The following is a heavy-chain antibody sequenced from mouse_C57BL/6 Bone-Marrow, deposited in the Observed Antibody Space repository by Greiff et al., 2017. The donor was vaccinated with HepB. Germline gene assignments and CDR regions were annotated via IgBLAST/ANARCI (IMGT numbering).Heavy chain of an antibody. CDR3: TDYSNYYGIDY. V-gene: IGHV1-15*01. CDR1: GYTFTDYE. Sequence: QVQLQQSGAELVRPGASVTLSCKASGYTFTDYEMHWVEQTPVHGLEWIGAIDPETGGTAYNQKFKGKAILTADKPSSTAYMELRSLTSEDSAVYYCTDYSNYYGIDYWGQGTLVTVS. J-gene: IGHJ4*01. CDR2: IDPETGGT. D-gene: IGHD2-5*01.